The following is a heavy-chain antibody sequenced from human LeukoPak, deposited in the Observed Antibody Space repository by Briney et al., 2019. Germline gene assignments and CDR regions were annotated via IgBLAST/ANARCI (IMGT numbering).Heavy chain of an antibody. CDR1: GYSISSGYY. CDR3: TRDYYYYYMDV. J-gene: IGHJ6*03. Sequence: PSETLSLTRSVSGYSISSGYYWGWIRQPPGKGLEWIGSIYHSERAFYNPSLKSRVTISVDTSKNQFCLKLSSVTAADTAVYYWTRDYYYYYMDVWGKGTTVTISS. V-gene: IGHV4-38-2*02. CDR2: IYHSERA.